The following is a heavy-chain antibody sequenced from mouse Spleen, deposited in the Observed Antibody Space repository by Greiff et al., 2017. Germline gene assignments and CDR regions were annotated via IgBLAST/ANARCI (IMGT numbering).Heavy chain of an antibody. J-gene: IGHJ2*01. CDR1: GYAFSSSW. CDR2: IYPGDGDT. D-gene: IGHD1-1*01. CDR3: ATYYYDGSYEDY. Sequence: VQLQQSGPELVKPGASVKISCKASGYAFSSSWMNWVKQRPGQGLEWIGRIYPGDGDTNYNGKFKGKATLTADKSSSTAYMQLSSLTSEDSAVYFCATYYYDGSYEDYWGQGTTLTVSS. V-gene: IGHV1-82*01.